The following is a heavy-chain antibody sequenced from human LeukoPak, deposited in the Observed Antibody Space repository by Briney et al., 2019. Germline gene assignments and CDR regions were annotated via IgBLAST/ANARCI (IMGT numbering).Heavy chain of an antibody. V-gene: IGHV1-3*01. D-gene: IGHD2-15*01. J-gene: IGHJ4*02. CDR3: ARVVVAASN. Sequence: FQGRVTITRDTSASTAYMELSSLRSEDTAVYYCARVVVAASNWGQGTLVTVSS.